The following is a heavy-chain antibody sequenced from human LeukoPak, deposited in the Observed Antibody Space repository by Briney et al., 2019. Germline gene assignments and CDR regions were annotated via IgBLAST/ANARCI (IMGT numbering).Heavy chain of an antibody. J-gene: IGHJ4*02. CDR2: IYTSGST. V-gene: IGHV4-4*07. D-gene: IGHD4-23*01. Sequence: PSETLSLTCTVSSGSISSYYWSWIRQPAGKGLEWIGRIYTSGSTDYNSSLKSRVAMSLDTSKNQFSLKLTSVTAADTAVYYCARALSVVTSCFDYWGQGTLVTVSS. CDR1: SGSISSYY. CDR3: ARALSVVTSCFDY.